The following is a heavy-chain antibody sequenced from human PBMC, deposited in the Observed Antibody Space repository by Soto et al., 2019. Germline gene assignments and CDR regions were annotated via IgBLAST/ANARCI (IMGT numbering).Heavy chain of an antibody. CDR3: ARDLWKIAAAGLDY. CDR1: GFTFSSYA. D-gene: IGHD6-13*01. Sequence: SLRLSCAASGFTFSSYAMHWVRQAPGKGLEWVAVISYDGSNKYYADSVKGRFTISRDNSKNTLYLQMNSLRAEDTAVYYCARDLWKIAAAGLDYWGQGTLVTVSS. CDR2: ISYDGSNK. V-gene: IGHV3-30-3*01. J-gene: IGHJ4*02.